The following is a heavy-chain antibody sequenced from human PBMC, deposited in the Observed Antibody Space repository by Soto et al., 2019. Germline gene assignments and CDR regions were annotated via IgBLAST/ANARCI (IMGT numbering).Heavy chain of an antibody. Sequence: VQLVESGGGVVQPGGSLRLSCAASGFIFSTYGMHWVRQVPGKGLEWVAHISFDGSNEHYADSVKGRFTVSRDNAKNTLSLQMNTLTAEDTAVYYCTKEYIVGTTWGYFESWGQGTLVTLSS. D-gene: IGHD1-26*01. V-gene: IGHV3-30*18. CDR3: TKEYIVGTTWGYFES. CDR1: GFIFSTYG. CDR2: ISFDGSNE. J-gene: IGHJ4*02.